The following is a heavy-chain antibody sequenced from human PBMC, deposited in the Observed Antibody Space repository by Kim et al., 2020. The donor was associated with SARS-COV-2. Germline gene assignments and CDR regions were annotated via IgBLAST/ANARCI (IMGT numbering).Heavy chain of an antibody. CDR2: ISWNGGTI. CDR3: ARNFELTRTPGATDV. CDR1: GFTFGDYT. J-gene: IGHJ6*02. V-gene: IGHV3-9*01. Sequence: GGSLRLSCAGSGFTFGDYTIHWVRQAPGKGLEWVSGISWNGGTIGFADSVKGRFIITRDDAKSSVYLHMNTLRTEDTALYYCARNFELTRTPGATDVWG. D-gene: IGHD1-7*01.